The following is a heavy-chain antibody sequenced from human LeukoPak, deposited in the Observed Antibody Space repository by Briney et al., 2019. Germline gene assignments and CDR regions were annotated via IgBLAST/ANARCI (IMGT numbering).Heavy chain of an antibody. CDR2: INSDGSST. CDR1: GFTFSSYW. Sequence: GGSPRLSCAASGFTFSSYWMHWVRQAPGKGLVWVSRINSDGSSTSYADSVKGRFTISRDNAKNTLYLQMNSLRAEDTAVYYCARGQQLVLYYYYYYGMDVWGQGTTVTVSS. D-gene: IGHD6-6*01. J-gene: IGHJ6*02. CDR3: ARGQQLVLYYYYYYGMDV. V-gene: IGHV3-74*01.